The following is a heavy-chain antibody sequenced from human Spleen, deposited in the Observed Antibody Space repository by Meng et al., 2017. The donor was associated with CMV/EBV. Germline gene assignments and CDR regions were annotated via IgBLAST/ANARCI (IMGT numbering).Heavy chain of an antibody. Sequence: SETLSLTCTVSGGSISSYYWSWIRQPPGKGLEWIGYIYYSGSTNYNLSLKSRVTISVDTSKNQFSLKLSSVTAADTAVYYCARTKYYDFWSGYYPLLDASDIWGQGTMVTVSS. D-gene: IGHD3-3*01. J-gene: IGHJ3*02. V-gene: IGHV4-59*01. CDR1: GGSISSYY. CDR3: ARTKYYDFWSGYYPLLDASDI. CDR2: IYYSGST.